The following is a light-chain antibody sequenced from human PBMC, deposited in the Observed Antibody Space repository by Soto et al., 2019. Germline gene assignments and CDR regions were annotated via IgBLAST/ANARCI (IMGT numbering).Light chain of an antibody. J-gene: IGKJ4*02. CDR1: QSISTW. V-gene: IGKV1-5*03. CDR2: KAS. Sequence: DIQMTQSPSTLSASVGDRVTIACRASQSISTWLAWYQQKPGKAPKLLIYKASILKSGVPSRFSGSGSATEFTLTISSLQPEDFASYYCQQYESFPLTFGGGTKVEIK. CDR3: QQYESFPLT.